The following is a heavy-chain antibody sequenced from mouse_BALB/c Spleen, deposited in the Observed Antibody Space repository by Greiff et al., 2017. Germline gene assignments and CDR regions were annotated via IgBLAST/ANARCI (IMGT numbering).Heavy chain of an antibody. D-gene: IGHD1-2*01. J-gene: IGHJ2*01. V-gene: IGHV1-7*01. CDR2: INPSTGYT. CDR1: GYTFTSYW. Sequence: QVQLQQSGAELAKPGASVKMSCKASGYTFTSYWMHWVKQRPGQGLEWIGYINPSTGYTEYIQKFKDKATLTADKTSSTAYMQLSSLTSEDSAVYYCARLVLRLPFDYWGQGTTLTVSS. CDR3: ARLVLRLPFDY.